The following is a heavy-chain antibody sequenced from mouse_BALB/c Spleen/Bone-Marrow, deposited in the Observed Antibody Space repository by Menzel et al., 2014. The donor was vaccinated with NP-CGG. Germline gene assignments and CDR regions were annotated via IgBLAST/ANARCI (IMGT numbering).Heavy chain of an antibody. CDR2: ILPGIGST. CDR3: ARCRDWYFDV. J-gene: IGHJ1*01. CDR1: GYTFSSYW. V-gene: IGHV1-9*01. Sequence: QVQLQQSGAELMKPGASVKISCKATGYTFSSYWIEWVKQRPGHGLEWIGEILPGIGSTNYNEKFKGKARFTADTSSNTAYMQLSSLTSEDSAVYYCARCRDWYFDVWGAGTTVTVSS.